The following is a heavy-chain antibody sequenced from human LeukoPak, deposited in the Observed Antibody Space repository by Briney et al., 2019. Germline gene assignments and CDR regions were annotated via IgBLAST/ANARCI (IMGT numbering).Heavy chain of an antibody. CDR1: GYTFTGYY. J-gene: IGHJ5*02. CDR3: ARGGRSRTHPGWFDP. D-gene: IGHD1-14*01. Sequence: ASVKVSCKASGYTFTGYYMHWVRQAPGQGLEWMGWINPNSGGTNYAQKFQGRVTMTRDTSISTAYMELSRLRSDDTAVYYCARGGRSRTHPGWFDPWGQGTLVTVSS. CDR2: INPNSGGT. V-gene: IGHV1-2*02.